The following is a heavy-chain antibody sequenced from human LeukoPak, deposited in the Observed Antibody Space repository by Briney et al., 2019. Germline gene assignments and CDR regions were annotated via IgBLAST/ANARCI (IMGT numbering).Heavy chain of an antibody. CDR2: IWYGGSNK. V-gene: IGHV3-30*02. J-gene: IGHJ4*02. D-gene: IGHD1-26*01. CDR1: GFTFSSYG. Sequence: GGSLRLSCAASGFTFSSYGMHWVRQAPGKGLEWVAVIWYGGSNKYYADSVKGRFTISRDNSKNTLYLQMNSLRAEDTAVYYCAKDSVNGSPDYWGQGTLVTVSS. CDR3: AKDSVNGSPDY.